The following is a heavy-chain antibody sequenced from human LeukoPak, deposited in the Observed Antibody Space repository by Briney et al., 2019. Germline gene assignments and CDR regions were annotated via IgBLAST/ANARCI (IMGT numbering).Heavy chain of an antibody. D-gene: IGHD4-17*01. Sequence: GGSLRLSCEASGFTFNTYSMNWARQAPGKGLEWVSSIDSSGGYMFYADSVKGRFIISRDNAKDSLYLKMNSLRAEDTAVYYCARLYGDYFPYYFDYWGQGTLVTVSS. J-gene: IGHJ4*02. CDR2: IDSSGGYM. V-gene: IGHV3-21*06. CDR1: GFTFNTYS. CDR3: ARLYGDYFPYYFDY.